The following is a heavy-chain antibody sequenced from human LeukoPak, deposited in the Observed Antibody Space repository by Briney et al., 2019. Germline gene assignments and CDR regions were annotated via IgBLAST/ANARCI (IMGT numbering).Heavy chain of an antibody. V-gene: IGHV1-69*05. J-gene: IGHJ4*02. D-gene: IGHD1-26*01. CDR3: ARAIVGATGGLYYFDY. CDR2: IIPIFGTA. Sequence: ASVKVSCKASGGTFSSYAISRVRQAPGQGLEWMGGIIPIFGTANYAQKFQGRVTITTDESTSTAHMELSSLRSEDTAVYYCARAIVGATGGLYYFDYWGQGTLVTVSS. CDR1: GGTFSSYA.